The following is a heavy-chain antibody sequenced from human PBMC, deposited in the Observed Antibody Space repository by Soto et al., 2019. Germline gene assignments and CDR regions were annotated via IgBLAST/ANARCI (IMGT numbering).Heavy chain of an antibody. V-gene: IGHV3-23*01. D-gene: IGHD1-1*01. J-gene: IGHJ4*02. CDR3: AKYFHRVEIPTTYYFDS. CDR2: ISGGSRST. CDR1: GFDFSLFA. Sequence: GGSLRLSCAASGFDFSLFAMSWVRQAPGKGLEWVSAISGGSRSTFYADSVKGRFTISRDNSNNMVYLQMDNLRVEDTAVYFCAKYFHRVEIPTTYYFDSWGQGRLVTVSS.